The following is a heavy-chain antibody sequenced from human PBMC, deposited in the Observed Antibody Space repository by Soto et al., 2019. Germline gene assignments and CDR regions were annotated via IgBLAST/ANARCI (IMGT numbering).Heavy chain of an antibody. V-gene: IGHV1-69*04. D-gene: IGHD3-16*01. Sequence: SVKVSCKASGGTFSSYTISWVRQAPGQGLEWMGRIIPILGIANYAQKFQGRVTITADKSTSTAYMELSSLRSEDTAVYYCARDGMISSPRGDYMDVWGKGTTVTVSS. CDR2: IIPILGIA. CDR1: GGTFSSYT. J-gene: IGHJ6*03. CDR3: ARDGMISSPRGDYMDV.